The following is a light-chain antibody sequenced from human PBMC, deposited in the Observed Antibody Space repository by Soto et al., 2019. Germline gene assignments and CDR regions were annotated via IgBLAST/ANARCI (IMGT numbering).Light chain of an antibody. V-gene: IGKV3-20*01. CDR2: DAS. J-gene: IGKJ4*01. CDR1: QSISGRY. CDR3: QQYGSSPLT. Sequence: ETVLTQSPGTLSLSPGERASLSCRASQSISGRYLAWYQQKPGQAPTLLIYDASSRDTGIPDRFSGSGSGTDFILTISRLEPEDFAVYYCQQYGSSPLTFGGGTKVEIK.